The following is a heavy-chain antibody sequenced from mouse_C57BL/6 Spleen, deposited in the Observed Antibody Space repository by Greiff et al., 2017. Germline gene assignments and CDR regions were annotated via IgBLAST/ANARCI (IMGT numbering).Heavy chain of an antibody. Sequence: QVQLKQPGAELVKPGASVKLSCKASGYTFTSYWMHWVKQRPGQGLEWIGILHPNSGSTNSNEKFKSKATLTVDKSSSTAYMQLSSLTSQDSALYYCARERITTVVATDFDYWGQGTTLTVSS. V-gene: IGHV1-64*01. J-gene: IGHJ2*01. CDR2: LHPNSGST. CDR3: ARERITTVVATDFDY. CDR1: GYTFTSYW. D-gene: IGHD1-1*01.